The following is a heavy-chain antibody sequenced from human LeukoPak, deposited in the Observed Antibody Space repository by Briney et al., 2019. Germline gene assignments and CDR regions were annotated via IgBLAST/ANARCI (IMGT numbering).Heavy chain of an antibody. CDR3: ARAGALSYGDYDLFDY. CDR1: GGSFSGYY. D-gene: IGHD4-17*01. CDR2: IYTSGST. Sequence: SETLSLTCAVYGGSFSGYYWSWIRQPAGKGLEWIGRIYTSGSTNYNPSLKSRVTMSVDTSKNQFSLKLSSVTAADTAVYYCARAGALSYGDYDLFDYWGQGTLVTVSS. V-gene: IGHV4-59*10. J-gene: IGHJ4*02.